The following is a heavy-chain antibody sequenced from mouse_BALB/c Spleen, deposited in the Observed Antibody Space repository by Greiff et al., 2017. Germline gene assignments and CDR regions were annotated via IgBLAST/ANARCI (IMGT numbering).Heavy chain of an antibody. CDR1: GYAFSSYW. CDR2: IYPGDGDT. CDR3: ARKRGYSWFAY. V-gene: IGHV1-80*01. D-gene: IGHD3-1*01. Sequence: QVQLKESGAELVRPGSSVKISCKASGYAFSSYWMNWVKQRPGQGLEWIGQIYPGDGDTNYNGKFKGKATLTADKSSSTAYMQLSSLTSEDSAVYFCARKRGYSWFAYWGQGTLVTVSA. J-gene: IGHJ3*01.